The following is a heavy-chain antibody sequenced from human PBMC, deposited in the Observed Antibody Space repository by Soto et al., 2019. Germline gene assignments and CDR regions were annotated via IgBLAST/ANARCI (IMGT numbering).Heavy chain of an antibody. CDR1: TGTFSSYA. CDR3: ACNWGSSLRNWLDP. CDR2: IIPVLATT. V-gene: IGHV1-69*13. J-gene: IGHJ5*02. D-gene: IGHD3-16*01. Sequence: ASVKVSCKASTGTFSSYALSWVRQAPGQGLEWMGGIIPVLATTNYAQKFQGRVSITADESTSTAYMELSSLRSEDTAVYYCACNWGSSLRNWLDPWSQGTLVTVSS.